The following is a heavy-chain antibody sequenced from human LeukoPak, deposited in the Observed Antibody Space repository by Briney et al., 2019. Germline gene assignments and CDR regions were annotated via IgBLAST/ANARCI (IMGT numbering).Heavy chain of an antibody. D-gene: IGHD5-24*01. CDR1: GGSISSNY. Sequence: SETLSLTCSVSGGSISSNYWSWIRQPPGKGLEWIGYIYYSGSTNYNPSLKSRVTISVDTSKDQFSLKLSSVTAADTAVYYCARVSAGYNHTANWFDPWGQGTLVTVSS. CDR2: IYYSGST. CDR3: ARVSAGYNHTANWFDP. V-gene: IGHV4-59*01. J-gene: IGHJ5*02.